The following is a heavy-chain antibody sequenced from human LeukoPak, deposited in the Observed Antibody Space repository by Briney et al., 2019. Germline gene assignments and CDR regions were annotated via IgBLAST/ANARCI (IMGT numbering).Heavy chain of an antibody. V-gene: IGHV3-30*18. CDR2: ISYDGSNK. Sequence: GGSLRLSCAASGFTFSSYGMHWVRQAPGKGLEWVAVISYDGSNKYYADSVRGRFTISRDNSKNTLYLQMNSLRAEDTALYYCAKDVNNLGFDYWGQGTLVTVSS. J-gene: IGHJ4*02. D-gene: IGHD3-16*01. CDR1: GFTFSSYG. CDR3: AKDVNNLGFDY.